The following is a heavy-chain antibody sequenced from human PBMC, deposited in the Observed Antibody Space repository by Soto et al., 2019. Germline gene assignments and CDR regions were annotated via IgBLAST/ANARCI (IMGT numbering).Heavy chain of an antibody. CDR1: GYSFISYD. CDR3: ARELRGFDP. D-gene: IGHD1-7*01. J-gene: IGHJ5*02. CDR2: MNPNSGST. Sequence: QVQLVQSGAEVKKPGASVKVSCKASGYSFISYDIDWVRQATGQGLEWMGWMNPNSGSTGYAQKFQGRVTITRSTPLTTAYMELSSRRSEDTTVYYCARELRGFDPWGQGTLVTVSS. V-gene: IGHV1-8*01.